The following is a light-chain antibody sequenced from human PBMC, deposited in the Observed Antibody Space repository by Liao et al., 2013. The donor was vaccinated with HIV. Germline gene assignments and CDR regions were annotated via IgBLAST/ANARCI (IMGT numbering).Light chain of an antibody. CDR1: KLGDKF. CDR3: QAGDSGTSYV. CDR2: QDN. V-gene: IGLV3-1*01. Sequence: SYELSQPPSVSVSPGQTASITCSGDKLGDKFVCWYQQKPGQSPVLVIYQDNKRPFGIPERFSGSNSGNTATLTISGTQAMDEADYYCQAGDSGTSYVFGTGTKVTVL. J-gene: IGLJ1*01.